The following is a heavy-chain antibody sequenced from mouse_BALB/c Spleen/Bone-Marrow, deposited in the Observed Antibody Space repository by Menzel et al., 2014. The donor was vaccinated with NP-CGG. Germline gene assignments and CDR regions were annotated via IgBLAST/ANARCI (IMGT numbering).Heavy chain of an antibody. CDR2: INPSNGGT. V-gene: IGHV1S81*02. Sequence: QVQLQQSGAELVKPGASVKLSCKASGYTFTSYYMYWVKQRPGQGLEWIGGINPSNGGTNFNEKFKSKATLTVDKPSSTAYMQPSSLTSEDSAVYYCTRGLRAWFAYWGQGTLVTVSA. CDR1: GYTFTSYY. J-gene: IGHJ3*01. D-gene: IGHD3-1*01. CDR3: TRGLRAWFAY.